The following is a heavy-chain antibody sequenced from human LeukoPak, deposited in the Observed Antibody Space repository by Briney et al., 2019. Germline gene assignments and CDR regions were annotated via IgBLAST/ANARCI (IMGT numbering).Heavy chain of an antibody. CDR2: ISYDETNK. Sequence: GGSLRLSCAASGFSFSSYAMHWVRQAPGKGLEWVAVISYDETNKYYGDSVKGRFTISRDNSKKTLYLQMNSLRAEDTAVYYCARDWQGSPGYYFHYWGQGTLVTVSS. CDR1: GFSFSSYA. J-gene: IGHJ4*02. V-gene: IGHV3-30*04. D-gene: IGHD2-2*01. CDR3: ARDWQGSPGYYFHY.